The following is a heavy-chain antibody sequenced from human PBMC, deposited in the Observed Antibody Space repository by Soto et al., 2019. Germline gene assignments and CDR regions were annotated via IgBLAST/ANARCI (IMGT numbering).Heavy chain of an antibody. J-gene: IGHJ6*02. D-gene: IGHD3-3*01. V-gene: IGHV4-39*01. Sequence: XETLSLTCTVSGGSISSSSYYWGWIRQPPGKGLEWIGSIYYSGSTYYNPSLKSRVTISVDTSKNQFSLKLSSVTAADTAVYYCARRLRAXGYPPRYYYYGMDVWGQGTTVTVSS. CDR1: GGSISSSSYY. CDR3: ARRLRAXGYPPRYYYYGMDV. CDR2: IYYSGST.